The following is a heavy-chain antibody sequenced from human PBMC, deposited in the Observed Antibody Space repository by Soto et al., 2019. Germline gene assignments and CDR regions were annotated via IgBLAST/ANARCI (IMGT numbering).Heavy chain of an antibody. CDR2: IYHSGNT. Sequence: QVQLQESGPGLVKPSGTLSLTCAVSGGSISSSNWWSWVRQPPGKGLEWIGEIYHSGNTNYNPSLTSRVTWAVAKSRNQFSLKLSAVTAADTAVYYCARRWGEGRVDYWGQGTLVTVSS. J-gene: IGHJ4*02. CDR1: GGSISSSNW. V-gene: IGHV4-4*02. D-gene: IGHD3-10*01. CDR3: ARRWGEGRVDY.